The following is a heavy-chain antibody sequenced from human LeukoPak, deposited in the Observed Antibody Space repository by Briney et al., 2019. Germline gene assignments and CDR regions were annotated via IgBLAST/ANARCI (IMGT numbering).Heavy chain of an antibody. J-gene: IGHJ4*02. D-gene: IGHD3-22*01. V-gene: IGHV4-30-4*01. CDR2: IYYSGST. Sequence: SETPSLTCTVSGGSISSGDYYWSWIRQPPGKGLEWIGYIYYSGSTYYNPSLKSRVTISVDTSKNQFSLKLSSVTAADTAVYYCAGTRNYYDSSGYYRRRDFDYWGQGTLVTVSS. CDR1: GGSISSGDYY. CDR3: AGTRNYYDSSGYYRRRDFDY.